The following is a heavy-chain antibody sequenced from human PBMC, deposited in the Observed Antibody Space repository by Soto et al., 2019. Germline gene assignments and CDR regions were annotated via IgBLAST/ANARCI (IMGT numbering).Heavy chain of an antibody. CDR3: ARLSEWFGELLTPDY. D-gene: IGHD3-10*01. CDR1: GGSISSGDYY. V-gene: IGHV4-30-4*01. CDR2: IYYSGST. Sequence: SETLSLTCTVSGGSISSGDYYWSWIRQPPGKGLEWIGYIYYSGSTYYNPSLKSRVTISVDTSKNQFSLKLSSVTAADTAVYYCARLSEWFGELLTPDYWGQGTLVTVSS. J-gene: IGHJ4*02.